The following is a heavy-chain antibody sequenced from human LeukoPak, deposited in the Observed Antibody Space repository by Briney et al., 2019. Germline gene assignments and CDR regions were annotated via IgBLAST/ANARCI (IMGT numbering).Heavy chain of an antibody. V-gene: IGHV4-61*01. CDR3: AKSGEYYGSGILHDYFDY. D-gene: IGHD3-10*01. Sequence: SETLSLTCTVSGYSISSGYYWSWIRQPPGKGLEWIGYVYYAGSTNYNPSLKSRVTISVDTSKNQVSLKLSSVTAEDTAVYYCAKSGEYYGSGILHDYFDYWGQGTLVTVSS. CDR2: VYYAGST. J-gene: IGHJ4*02. CDR1: GYSISSGYY.